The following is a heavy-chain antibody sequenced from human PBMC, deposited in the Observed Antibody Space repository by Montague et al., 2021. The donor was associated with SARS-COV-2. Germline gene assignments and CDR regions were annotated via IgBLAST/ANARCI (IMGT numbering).Heavy chain of an antibody. CDR1: NGSISSYY. V-gene: IGHV4-59*01. CDR2: IYYRGST. CDR3: AREGLNNWFDP. Sequence: SETLSLTCTVSNGSISSYYWSWVRQPPGKRLEWIGYIYYRGSTNYNPSLESRVTMSVDTSKNQFSLKLRSVTAADTAVYFWAREGLNNWFDPWGQGTMVTVSS. J-gene: IGHJ5*02.